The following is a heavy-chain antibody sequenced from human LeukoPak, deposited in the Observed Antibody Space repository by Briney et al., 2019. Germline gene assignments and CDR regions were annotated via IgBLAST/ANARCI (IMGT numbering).Heavy chain of an antibody. CDR3: ARVRRWLQSSTFDY. CDR2: IYYSGST. J-gene: IGHJ4*02. CDR1: GGSFSGYY. V-gene: IGHV4-59*01. D-gene: IGHD5-24*01. Sequence: SETLSLTCAVYGGSFSGYYWSWIRQPPGKGLEWIGYIYYSGSTNYNPSLKSRVTISVDTSKNQFSLKLSSVTAADTAVYYCARVRRWLQSSTFDYWGQGTLVTVSS.